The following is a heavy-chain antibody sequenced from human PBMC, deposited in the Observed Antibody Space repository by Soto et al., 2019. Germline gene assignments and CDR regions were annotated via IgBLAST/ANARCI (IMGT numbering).Heavy chain of an antibody. CDR2: ISGSGGST. D-gene: IGHD1-26*01. V-gene: IGHV3-23*01. CDR3: SGAESPDTAYFSLY. Sequence: GGSRRLSCATSGFTFSSYAMSWVRQAPGKGLEWVSAISGSGGSTYYADSVKGRFTISRDTSNGIAYLQMNSLNIEDSAVYYCSGAESPDTAYFSLYWGQGTPVTVSS. CDR1: GFTFSSYA. J-gene: IGHJ4*02.